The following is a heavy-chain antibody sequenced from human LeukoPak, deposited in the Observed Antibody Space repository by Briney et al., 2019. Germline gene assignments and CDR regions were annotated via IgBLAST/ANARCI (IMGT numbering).Heavy chain of an antibody. CDR3: AKDRYYDSSGYPYYFDY. D-gene: IGHD3-22*01. V-gene: IGHV3-30*04. J-gene: IGHJ4*02. CDR2: ISYDGSNK. CDR1: GFTFSSYA. Sequence: GRSLRLSCAASGFTFSSYAMHWVRQAPGKGLEWVAVISYDGSNKYYADSVKGRFTISRDNSKNTLYLQMNSLRAEDTAVYYCAKDRYYDSSGYPYYFDYWGQGTLVTVSS.